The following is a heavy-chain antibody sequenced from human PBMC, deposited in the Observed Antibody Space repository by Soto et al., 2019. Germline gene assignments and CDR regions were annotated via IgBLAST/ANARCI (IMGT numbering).Heavy chain of an antibody. J-gene: IGHJ6*02. D-gene: IGHD2-2*03. Sequence: QVQLQQWGAGLLKPSETLSLTCAVYGGSFSGYYWSWIRQPPGKGLEWIGEINHSGSTNYNPSLKSRVTISVDQSKKQFSLKLSSVTAADTAVYYCARGRSGMDIVVVPAAYGMDVWGQGTTVTVSS. CDR2: INHSGST. V-gene: IGHV4-34*01. CDR3: ARGRSGMDIVVVPAAYGMDV. CDR1: GGSFSGYY.